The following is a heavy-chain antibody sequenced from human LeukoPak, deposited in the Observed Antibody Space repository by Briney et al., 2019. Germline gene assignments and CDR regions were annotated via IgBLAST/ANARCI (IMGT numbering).Heavy chain of an antibody. CDR1: GYSISSGYY. J-gene: IGHJ4*02. V-gene: IGHV4-38-2*02. CDR2: IYHSGST. Sequence: SETLSLTCTVSGYSISSGYYWGWIRQPPGKGLEWIGSIYHSGSTYYNPSLKSRVTISVDTSKNQFSLKLSSVTAADTAVYYCASGGYQLLSPDYWGQGTLVTVSS. CDR3: ASGGYQLLSPDY. D-gene: IGHD2-2*01.